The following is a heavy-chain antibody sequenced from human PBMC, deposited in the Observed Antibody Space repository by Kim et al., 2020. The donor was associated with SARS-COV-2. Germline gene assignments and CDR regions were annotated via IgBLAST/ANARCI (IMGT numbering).Heavy chain of an antibody. CDR1: GFIFSNYA. J-gene: IGHJ2*01. V-gene: IGHV3-23*01. CDR2: ISGGGDRI. CDR3: AKDWSSSPFRYFDL. D-gene: IGHD6-13*01. Sequence: GGSLRLSCAASGFIFSNYAMSWVRQAPGKGLEWVSGISGGGDRIYYADSVKGRIAISRDNSKSTLWLQMNSLRAEDTAIYYCAKDWSSSPFRYFDLWGRG.